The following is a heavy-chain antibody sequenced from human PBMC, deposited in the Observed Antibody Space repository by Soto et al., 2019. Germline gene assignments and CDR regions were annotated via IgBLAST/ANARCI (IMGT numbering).Heavy chain of an antibody. CDR1: GFTFSGSA. J-gene: IGHJ6*02. CDR2: IRSKANSYAT. D-gene: IGHD5-18*01. Sequence: EVQLVESGGGLVQPGGSLKLSCAASGFTFSGSAMHWVRQASGKGLEWVGRIRSKANSYATAYAASVKGRFTISRDDSKNTAYLQMNSLKTEDTAGYYCTADTAMTNYGMDVWGQGTTVTVSS. V-gene: IGHV3-73*02. CDR3: TADTAMTNYGMDV.